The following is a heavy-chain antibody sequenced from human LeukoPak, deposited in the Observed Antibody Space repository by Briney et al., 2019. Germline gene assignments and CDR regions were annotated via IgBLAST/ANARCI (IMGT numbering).Heavy chain of an antibody. CDR1: GFIGSDGY. CDR2: IYRGGAT. Sequence: GGSLRLSCAVSGFIGSDGYMNWVRQAPGKGLEWLSVIYRGGATYYADSVKGRFTISRDNSKNTLYLQMNSLRAEDTAVYYCAKGGYFDYWGQGTLVTVSS. CDR3: AKGGYFDY. V-gene: IGHV3-53*01. J-gene: IGHJ4*02.